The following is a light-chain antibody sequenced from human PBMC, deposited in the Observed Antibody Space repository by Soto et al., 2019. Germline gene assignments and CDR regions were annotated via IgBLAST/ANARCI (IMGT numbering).Light chain of an antibody. V-gene: IGKV3-20*01. CDR2: HAS. Sequence: IVLMQSPDTLSLSPGHRATLSCRASRSLSSDYLAWYQQKPGQAPRLLFYHASRRDTGTPDRFSVSGSGTDFTLTISRLEPGDFAVYYCQQYGDSPRSFGQGTKVEIK. CDR1: RSLSSDY. CDR3: QQYGDSPRS. J-gene: IGKJ1*01.